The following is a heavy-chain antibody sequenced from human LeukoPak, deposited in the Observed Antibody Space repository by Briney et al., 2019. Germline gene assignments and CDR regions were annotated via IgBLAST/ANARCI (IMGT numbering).Heavy chain of an antibody. CDR2: INHSGST. CDR1: GGSFSGYY. V-gene: IGHV4-34*01. CDR3: ARGFRHWLVYLRFDY. D-gene: IGHD6-19*01. J-gene: IGHJ4*02. Sequence: SETLSLTCAVYGGSFSGYYWSWIRQPPGKGLEWIGEINHSGSTNYNPSLKSRVTISVDTSKNQFSLKLSSVTAADTAVYYCARGFRHWLVYLRFDYWGQGTLVTVSS.